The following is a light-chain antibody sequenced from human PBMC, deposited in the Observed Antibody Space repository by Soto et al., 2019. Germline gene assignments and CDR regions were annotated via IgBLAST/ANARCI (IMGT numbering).Light chain of an antibody. J-gene: IGLJ1*01. CDR2: EVN. Sequence: QSVLTQPPSASGSPGQSVAISCTGTSSDVGGYNYVSWYQQHPGKAPKLMIYEVNKRPSGVPDRFSGSKSGNTASLTVSGLQAEGEADYYCSSYAGSSNVFGTGTKLTVL. CDR3: SSYAGSSNV. CDR1: SSDVGGYNY. V-gene: IGLV2-8*01.